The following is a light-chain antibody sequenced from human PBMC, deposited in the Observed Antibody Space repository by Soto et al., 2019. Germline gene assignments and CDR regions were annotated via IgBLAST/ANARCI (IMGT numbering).Light chain of an antibody. Sequence: EIVLTQSPGTLSLSPGERATLSCRASQSVSTTYLAWYQQKPGQATTLLIYGASSRATGIPDRFSGSGSGTDFTLTISRLEPEDSAVYYCQQYGSSPYSCGQGTKLEIK. J-gene: IGKJ2*01. CDR3: QQYGSSPYS. CDR1: QSVSTTY. CDR2: GAS. V-gene: IGKV3-20*01.